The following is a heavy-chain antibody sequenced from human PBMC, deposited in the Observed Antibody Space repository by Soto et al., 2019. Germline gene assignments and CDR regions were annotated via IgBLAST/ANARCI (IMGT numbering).Heavy chain of an antibody. V-gene: IGHV3-7*05. CDR1: GFTFSTYW. J-gene: IGHJ3*01. CDR3: ARYLSPNHSTYWVDAFDV. CDR2: IKTDGSVK. Sequence: EVQLVESGGGLVQPGGSLRLSCAASGFTFSTYWMTWLRQAPGKGLEWVANIKTDGSVKNYLDSVEGRFTISRDNAKNTLYLQLDSLRAEHAAVYYCARYLSPNHSTYWVDAFDVWGPGTVVTVSS. D-gene: IGHD2-8*02.